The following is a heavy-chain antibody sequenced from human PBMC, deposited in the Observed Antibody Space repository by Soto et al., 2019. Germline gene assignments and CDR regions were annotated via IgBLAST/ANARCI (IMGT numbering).Heavy chain of an antibody. CDR2: IYWDDDK. J-gene: IGHJ4*02. CDR1: GFSLSTSGVG. CDR3: APKRGGHNRGEVDS. D-gene: IGHD3-10*01. V-gene: IGHV2-5*02. Sequence: QITLKESGPTLVKPTQTLTLTCTFSGFSLSTSGVGVGWIRQPPGKALEWLALIYWDDDKRYSPSLKSRLTITKDTSKNLVVLTITNLDPVETATYYCAPKRGGHNRGEVDSWGQGTLVTVSS.